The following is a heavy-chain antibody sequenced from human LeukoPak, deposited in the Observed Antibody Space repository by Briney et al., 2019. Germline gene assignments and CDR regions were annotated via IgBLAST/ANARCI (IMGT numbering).Heavy chain of an antibody. CDR1: GFTFRSYA. V-gene: IGHV3-30*02. J-gene: IGHJ3*02. Sequence: GGSLRLSCAASGFTFRSYALSWVRQAPGKGLEWVAFIRYDGSNKYYADSVKGRFTISRDNSKNTLYLQMNSLRAEDTAVYYCAKTYVWGSYAFDIWGQGTMVTVSS. D-gene: IGHD3-16*01. CDR3: AKTYVWGSYAFDI. CDR2: IRYDGSNK.